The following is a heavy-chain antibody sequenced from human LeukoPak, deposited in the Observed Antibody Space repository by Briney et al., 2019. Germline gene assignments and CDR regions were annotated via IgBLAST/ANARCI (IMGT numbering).Heavy chain of an antibody. D-gene: IGHD2-21*01. CDR1: GFTFSNYA. J-gene: IGHJ6*03. CDR2: IGGGGGST. Sequence: GGSLRLSCAASGFTFSNYAMNWVRQAPGKGLEWVSGIGGGGGSTYYADSVKGRFTVSRDNSKNTLYLQMNSLRAEDTAVYYCAKAGGDAYYYYYMDVGGKGTTVTVSS. V-gene: IGHV3-23*01. CDR3: AKAGGDAYYYYYMDV.